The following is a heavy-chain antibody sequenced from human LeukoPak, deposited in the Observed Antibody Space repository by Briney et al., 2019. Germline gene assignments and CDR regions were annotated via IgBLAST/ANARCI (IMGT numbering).Heavy chain of an antibody. D-gene: IGHD3/OR15-3a*01. Sequence: GGSLRLSCAASGFTVSSNYMNWVRQAPGKGLGWVSVIYSGGSTYYADSVKGRFTISRDNSKNTLYLQMNSLRAEDTAVYYCARYGLGAHAFDIWGQGTMVTVSS. CDR3: ARYGLGAHAFDI. CDR2: IYSGGST. CDR1: GFTVSSNY. J-gene: IGHJ3*02. V-gene: IGHV3-66*01.